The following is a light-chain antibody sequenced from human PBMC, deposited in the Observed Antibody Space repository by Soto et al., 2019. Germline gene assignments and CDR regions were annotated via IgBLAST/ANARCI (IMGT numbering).Light chain of an antibody. CDR1: QSTSSW. Sequence: DIQMTQSPSTLSASVGDTVTITCRASQSTSSWLAWYQHKPGKAPKVLIYDVSSLESGVPSRFSGSGSGTEFTLTISSLQPDDFATYYCQQYNSYWTFGQGTKVDIK. CDR3: QQYNSYWT. J-gene: IGKJ1*01. CDR2: DVS. V-gene: IGKV1-5*01.